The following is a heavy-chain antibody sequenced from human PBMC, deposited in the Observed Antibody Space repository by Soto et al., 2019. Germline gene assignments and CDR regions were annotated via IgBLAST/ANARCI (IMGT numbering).Heavy chain of an antibody. CDR2: ISADGIDK. CDR3: AEGTAVARQHFAN. J-gene: IGHJ4*02. V-gene: IGHV3-30*18. Sequence: QVQLVESGGGVVQPERSLGLSCAASGFTFRSYGMHWVRQAPGKGLEWVAAISADGIDKYYADSVKGRFTISRDNSKNALYLQMNSLRPEGTAVYYCAEGTAVARQHFANWGQGTLVTVSS. CDR1: GFTFRSYG. D-gene: IGHD6-19*01.